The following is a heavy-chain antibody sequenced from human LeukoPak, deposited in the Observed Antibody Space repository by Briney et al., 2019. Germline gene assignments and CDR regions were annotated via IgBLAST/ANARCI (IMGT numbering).Heavy chain of an antibody. CDR1: GFTLDDYA. D-gene: IGHD6-13*01. Sequence: GGSLRLSCAASGFTLDDYAMHWVRQAPGKGLEWVSLTWDAGSTYYADSVKGRFTISRDNSKNSLYLQMNSLRAEDTALYYCAKGTSSWHEFDYWGQGTLVTVSS. J-gene: IGHJ4*02. CDR2: TWDAGST. V-gene: IGHV3-43D*03. CDR3: AKGTSSWHEFDY.